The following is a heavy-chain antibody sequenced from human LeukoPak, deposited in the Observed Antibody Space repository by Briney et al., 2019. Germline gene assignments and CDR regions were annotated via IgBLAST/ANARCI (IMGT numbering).Heavy chain of an antibody. J-gene: IGHJ6*03. CDR3: ARGGLRIAARPNYYYYMDV. Sequence: ASVKVSCKASGGTFSSYAISWVRQAPGQGLGWMGGIIPIFGTANYAQKFQGRVTITTDESTSTAYKELSSLRSEDTAVYYCARGGLRIAARPNYYYYMDVWGKGTTVTVSS. V-gene: IGHV1-69*05. CDR1: GGTFSSYA. D-gene: IGHD6-6*01. CDR2: IIPIFGTA.